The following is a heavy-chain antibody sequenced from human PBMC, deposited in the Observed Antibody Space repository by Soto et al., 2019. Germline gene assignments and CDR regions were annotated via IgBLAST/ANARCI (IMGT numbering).Heavy chain of an antibody. J-gene: IGHJ1*01. CDR2: FDPEDGET. Sequence: GASVKVSWKVSGYTLTELSMHWVRRAPGKGLEWMGGFDPEDGETIYAQKFQGRVTMTEDTSTDTAYMELSSLRSEDTAVYYCATPLAAYTVDPHKQFALRAQRTLDTGSS. V-gene: IGHV1-24*01. CDR3: ATPLAAYTVDPHKQFAL. D-gene: IGHD4-4*01. CDR1: GYTLTELS.